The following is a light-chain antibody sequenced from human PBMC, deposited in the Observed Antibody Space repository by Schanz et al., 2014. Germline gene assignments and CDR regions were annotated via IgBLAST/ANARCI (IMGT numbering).Light chain of an antibody. CDR2: GND. Sequence: QSVLTQPPSVSGAPGQRVTISCTGSSSNIGAGYDVHWYQQLRGTAPKLLIYGNDNRPSGVPDRFSGSKSGTSASLAISGLRSEDEADYYCAAWDDSLSVVFGGGTKLTVL. V-gene: IGLV1-40*01. J-gene: IGLJ3*02. CDR1: SSNIGAGYD. CDR3: AAWDDSLSVV.